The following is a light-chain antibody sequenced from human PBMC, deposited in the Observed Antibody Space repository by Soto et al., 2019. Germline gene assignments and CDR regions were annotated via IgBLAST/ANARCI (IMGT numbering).Light chain of an antibody. Sequence: DIQLTQSPSSLSASVGDRVTITCRVSQGISSYINWYRQKPGKVPKLLIFAASSLQSGVPSRFSGSRSGPDFTLTISSLQPEDFATYYCQQGYSTTPITFGQGTRLEIK. J-gene: IGKJ5*01. CDR3: QQGYSTTPIT. CDR1: QGISSY. CDR2: AAS. V-gene: IGKV1-39*01.